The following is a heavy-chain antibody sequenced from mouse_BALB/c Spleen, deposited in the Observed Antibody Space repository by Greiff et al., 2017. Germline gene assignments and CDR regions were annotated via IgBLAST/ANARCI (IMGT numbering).Heavy chain of an antibody. CDR3: ARNEEFTTVFDY. J-gene: IGHJ2*01. D-gene: IGHD1-1*01. V-gene: IGHV1-69*02. Sequence: QVQLQQSGAELVKPGAPVKLSCKASGYTFTSYWMNWVKQRPGRGLEWIGRIDPSDSETHYNQKFKDKATLTVDKSSSTAYIQLSSLTSEDSAVYYCARNEEFTTVFDYWGQGTTLTVSS. CDR1: GYTFTSYW. CDR2: IDPSDSET.